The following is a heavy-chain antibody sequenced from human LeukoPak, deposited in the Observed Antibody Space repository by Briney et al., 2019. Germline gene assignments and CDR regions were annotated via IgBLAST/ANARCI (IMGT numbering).Heavy chain of an antibody. CDR1: GYTFIAYY. J-gene: IGHJ4*02. D-gene: IGHD3-10*01. V-gene: IGHV1-2*02. CDR3: ARDRSSLAHITLLRGVISATDY. CDR2: INPNSGGT. Sequence: GASVTVSFKASGYTFIAYYMHWVRQAPGKGLEWMGWINPNSGGTNYAQKFQGRVTMTRDTSISTVYMELSRLRSDDTAVYYCARDRSSLAHITLLRGVISATDYWGEGTLVTVSS.